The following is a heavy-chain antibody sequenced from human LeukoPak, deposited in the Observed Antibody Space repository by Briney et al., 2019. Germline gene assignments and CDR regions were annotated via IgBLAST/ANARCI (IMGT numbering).Heavy chain of an antibody. CDR1: GFSISSSSYY. V-gene: IGHV4-39*01. CDR2: IYYGGST. Sequence: SETLSLTCTVSGFSISSSSYYWGWIRQPPGMGLEWIVNIYYGGSTYYNPSLKSRVTISVDTSKNQYSLKLRPVTAADTAVYYCASVSSSTSTLDRVYYYYYYMDVWGKGTTVTVSS. CDR3: ASVSSSTSTLDRVYYYYYYMDV. J-gene: IGHJ6*03. D-gene: IGHD2-2*01.